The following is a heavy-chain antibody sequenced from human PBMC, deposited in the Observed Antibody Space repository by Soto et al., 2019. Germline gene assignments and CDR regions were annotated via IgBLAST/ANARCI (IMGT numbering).Heavy chain of an antibody. Sequence: TLSLTCTVSGGSISSGGYYWSWIRQHPGKGLEWIGYIYYSGSTYYNPSLKSRVTISVDTSKNQFSLKLSSVTAADTAVYYCARDGEEWFDPWGQGTLVTVSS. CDR3: ARDGEEWFDP. V-gene: IGHV4-31*03. D-gene: IGHD3-10*01. CDR2: IYYSGST. J-gene: IGHJ5*02. CDR1: GGSISSGGYY.